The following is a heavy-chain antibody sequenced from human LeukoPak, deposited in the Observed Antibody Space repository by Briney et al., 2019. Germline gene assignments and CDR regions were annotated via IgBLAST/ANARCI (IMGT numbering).Heavy chain of an antibody. D-gene: IGHD3-3*01. CDR3: TTVTNYVLRFLERLL. CDR1: GFTFSSYA. CDR2: ISYDGSNK. V-gene: IGHV3-30-3*01. Sequence: QPGRSLRLSCAASGFTFSSYAMHWVRQAPGKGLEWVAVISYDGSNKYYADSVKGRFTISGDNSKNTLYLEMNSLNTEDTAVYYCTTVTNYVLRFLERLLWGQGTLVTVSS. J-gene: IGHJ4*02.